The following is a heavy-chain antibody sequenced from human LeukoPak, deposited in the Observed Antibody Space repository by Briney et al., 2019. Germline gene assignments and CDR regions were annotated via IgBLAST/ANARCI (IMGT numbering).Heavy chain of an antibody. CDR3: ARSGGYCSGGSCYQLDWFDP. Sequence: GASVKVSCKASGYTFTSYGISWVRQAPGQGLEGMGWISAYNGNTNYPQKLQGRVTMTTDTSTSTAYMELRSLRSDDTAVYYCARSGGYCSGGSCYQLDWFDPWGQGTLVTVSS. J-gene: IGHJ5*02. CDR1: GYTFTSYG. V-gene: IGHV1-18*01. CDR2: ISAYNGNT. D-gene: IGHD2-15*01.